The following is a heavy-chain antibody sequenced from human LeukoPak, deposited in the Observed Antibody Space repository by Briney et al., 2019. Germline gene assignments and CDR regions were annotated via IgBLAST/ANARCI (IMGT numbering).Heavy chain of an antibody. J-gene: IGHJ6*02. V-gene: IGHV1-69*02. CDR2: IIPIIGIA. CDR3: ASSTTAVAGPPYYYGMDV. Sequence: LVKVSRKASGGTFSSYTISWVRQAPGQGLEWMGRIIPIIGIANYAQKFQGRVTITADKSTSTAYMELSSLRSEDTAVYYCASSTTAVAGPPYYYGMDVWGQGTTVTVSS. D-gene: IGHD6-19*01. CDR1: GGTFSSYT.